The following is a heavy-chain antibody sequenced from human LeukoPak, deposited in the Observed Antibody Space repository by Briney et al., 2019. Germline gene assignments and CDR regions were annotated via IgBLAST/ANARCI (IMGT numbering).Heavy chain of an antibody. D-gene: IGHD6-19*01. Sequence: HAGGSLRLSCAASGFTFSSYWMSWVRQAPGKGLEWVANIKRDGSEKYYVDSVKGRFTISRDNAKNSLYLQMNSLRAEDTAVYYCARTHLSSSGWSPFDYWGQGTLVTVSS. J-gene: IGHJ4*02. V-gene: IGHV3-7*01. CDR3: ARTHLSSSGWSPFDY. CDR1: GFTFSSYW. CDR2: IKRDGSEK.